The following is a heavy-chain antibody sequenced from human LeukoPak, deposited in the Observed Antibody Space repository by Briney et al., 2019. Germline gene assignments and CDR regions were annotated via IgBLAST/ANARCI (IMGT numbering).Heavy chain of an antibody. D-gene: IGHD3-10*01. V-gene: IGHV3-30*02. CDR1: GFTFSSYG. J-gene: IGHJ5*02. Sequence: GGSLRLSCAASGFTFSSYGMHWVRQAPGKGLEWVAFIRYDGSNKYYADSVKGRFTISRDNSKNTMYLQMNSLRAEDTAVYYCAKDKISYGSGSYYSGLGSDPWGQGTLVTVSS. CDR3: AKDKISYGSGSYYSGLGSDP. CDR2: IRYDGSNK.